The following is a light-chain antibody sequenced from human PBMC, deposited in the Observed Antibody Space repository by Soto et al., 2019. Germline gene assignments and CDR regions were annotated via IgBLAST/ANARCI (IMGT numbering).Light chain of an antibody. V-gene: IGLV2-8*01. J-gene: IGLJ3*02. CDR1: DSDIGGYNF. CDR2: EVI. CDR3: SSYSGSDNVVV. Sequence: QSALTQPPSASGSPGQSVTISCAGTDSDIGGYNFVSWYQQHPGKAPKLMIYEVIKRPSGVPDRFSGSKSGNTASLTVSGLHTEDEAEYYCSSYSGSDNVVVFGGGTKLTVL.